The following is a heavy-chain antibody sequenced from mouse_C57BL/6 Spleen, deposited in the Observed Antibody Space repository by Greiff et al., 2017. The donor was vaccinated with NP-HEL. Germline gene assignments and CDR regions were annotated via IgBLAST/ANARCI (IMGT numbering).Heavy chain of an antibody. CDR2: INYDGSST. Sequence: EVKVVESEGGLVQPGSSMKLSCTASGFTFSDYYMAWVRQVPEKGLEWVANINYDGSSTYYLDSLKSRFIISRDNAKNILYLQMSSLKSEDTATYYCARDSSGHYAMDYWGQGTSVTVSS. J-gene: IGHJ4*01. V-gene: IGHV5-16*01. D-gene: IGHD3-2*02. CDR1: GFTFSDYY. CDR3: ARDSSGHYAMDY.